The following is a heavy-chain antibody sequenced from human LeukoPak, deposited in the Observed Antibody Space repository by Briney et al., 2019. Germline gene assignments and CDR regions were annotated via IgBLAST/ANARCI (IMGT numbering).Heavy chain of an antibody. CDR1: GFTFSSHW. D-gene: IGHD6-25*01. J-gene: IGHJ4*02. Sequence: GGSLRLSCAASGFTFSSHWMHWVRQAPGKGLVWVSRIKDDGSHTNYADSVKGRFTISRDNAKNTLSLQMNSLRAEDTAVYYCARGSGIITGIDEWGQGALVTVSS. CDR2: IKDDGSHT. V-gene: IGHV3-74*01. CDR3: ARGSGIITGIDE.